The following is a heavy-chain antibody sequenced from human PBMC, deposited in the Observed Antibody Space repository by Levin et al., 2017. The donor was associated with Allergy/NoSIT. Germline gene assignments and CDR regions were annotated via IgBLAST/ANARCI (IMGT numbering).Heavy chain of an antibody. CDR3: AREGLGYYGMDG. CDR1: GFTFSSYG. CDR2: IWYDGSNK. J-gene: IGHJ6*02. V-gene: IGHV3-33*01. D-gene: IGHD2-21*01. Sequence: GGSLRLSCAASGFTFSSYGMHWVRQAPGKGLEWVAVIWYDGSNKYYADSVKGRFTISRDNSKNMVHLQMNSLRAEDTAVYYCAREGLGYYGMDGWGQGTTVTVSS.